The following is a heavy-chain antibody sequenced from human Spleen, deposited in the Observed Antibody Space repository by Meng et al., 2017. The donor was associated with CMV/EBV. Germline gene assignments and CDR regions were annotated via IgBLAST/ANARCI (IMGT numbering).Heavy chain of an antibody. D-gene: IGHD2-8*02. V-gene: IGHV1-18*01. CDR1: GYTITTYG. CDR2: ISSHSGDT. CDR3: AREGGTSCTGISCYHGLDV. Sequence: ASVKVSCQASGYTITTYGLSWVRHAPGQGLEWMGGISSHSGDTNYASKVQGRVTMTTDTSTNTAYMEPRSLRFDDTAVYYCAREGGTSCTGISCYHGLDVWGQGTTVTVSS. J-gene: IGHJ6*02.